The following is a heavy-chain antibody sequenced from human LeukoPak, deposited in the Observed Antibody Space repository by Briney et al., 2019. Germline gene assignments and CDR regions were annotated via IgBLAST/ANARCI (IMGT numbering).Heavy chain of an antibody. V-gene: IGHV4-31*03. D-gene: IGHD3-10*01. Sequence: SETLSLTCIVSGGSINSGAYFWRWIRQHPGKVLEWIGYIYYRGITYYHPSLKSRDTISVDTAKNQFSLKLSSVTVADTAMYYCARGPVQRSGSLDWYFDLWGRGTLVTVSS. CDR1: GGSINSGAYF. CDR2: IYYRGIT. CDR3: ARGPVQRSGSLDWYFDL. J-gene: IGHJ2*01.